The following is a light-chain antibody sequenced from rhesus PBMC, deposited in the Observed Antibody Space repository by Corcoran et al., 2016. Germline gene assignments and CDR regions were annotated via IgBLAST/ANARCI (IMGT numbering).Light chain of an antibody. J-gene: IGKJ1*01. CDR3: QQHRTTPRT. Sequence: DVQMTQSPSSLSASVGDRVTITCRASQDSGNWLAWYLQKPGQAPRLLMYKAATLQSGVPSRFSGSGSGTELPLTIINLPPEDFATYYCQQHRTTPRTFGQGTKVEIK. CDR2: KAA. CDR1: QDSGNW. V-gene: IGKV1-21*01.